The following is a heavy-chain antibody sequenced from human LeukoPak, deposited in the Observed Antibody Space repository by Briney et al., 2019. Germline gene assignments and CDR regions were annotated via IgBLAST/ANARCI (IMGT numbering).Heavy chain of an antibody. CDR1: GFTFSNYA. J-gene: IGHJ2*01. CDR3: AREDGAAVAGSWYFDL. V-gene: IGHV3-23*01. D-gene: IGHD6-19*01. CDR2: ISTSGGST. Sequence: PGGSLRLSCAASGFTFSNYAMSWVRQAPGKGLEWVSGISTSGGSTYYADSVKGRFTISRDNSKNTLYLQMNSLRAEDTAVYYCAREDGAAVAGSWYFDLWGRGTLVTVSS.